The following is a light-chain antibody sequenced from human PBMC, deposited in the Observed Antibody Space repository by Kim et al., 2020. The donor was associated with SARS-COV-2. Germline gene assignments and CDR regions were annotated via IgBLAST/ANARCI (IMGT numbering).Light chain of an antibody. CDR2: LGS. CDR3: MQALQTHYT. J-gene: IGKJ2*01. CDR1: QSLLHSNGYNY. Sequence: DIVMTQSPLSLPVTPGEPASISCRSSQSLLHSNGYNYLDCYLQKPGQSPQLLIYLGSNRASGVPDRFSGSGSGTDFTLKISRVEAEDVGVYYCMQALQTHYTFGQGTKLEI. V-gene: IGKV2-28*01.